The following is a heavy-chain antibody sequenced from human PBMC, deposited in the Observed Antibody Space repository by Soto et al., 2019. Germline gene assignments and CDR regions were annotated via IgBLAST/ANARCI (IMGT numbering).Heavy chain of an antibody. CDR3: TRWGNVLMASDAFDI. J-gene: IGHJ3*02. Sequence: HPGGSLRLSCTASGFTFGDYAMSWFRQAPGKGLEWVGFIRSKAYGGTTEYAASVKGRFTISRDDSKSIAYLQMNSLKTEDTAVYYCTRWGNVLMASDAFDIWGQGTIVTVSS. CDR1: GFTFGDYA. D-gene: IGHD2-8*01. V-gene: IGHV3-49*03. CDR2: IRSKAYGGTT.